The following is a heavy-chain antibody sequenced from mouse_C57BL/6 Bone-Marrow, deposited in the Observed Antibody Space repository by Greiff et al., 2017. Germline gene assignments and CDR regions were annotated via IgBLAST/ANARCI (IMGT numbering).Heavy chain of an antibody. V-gene: IGHV5-9*01. J-gene: IGHJ1*03. CDR3: ARPYGNYRYFEV. CDR1: GFTFSSYT. D-gene: IGHD2-1*01. Sequence: EVKVVESGGGLVKPGGSLKLSCAASGFTFSSYTMSWVRQTPEKRLEWVATISGGGGNTYYPDSVKGRFTISRDNAKNTLYLQMSSLRSEDTALYYCARPYGNYRYFEVWGTGTTVTVSS. CDR2: ISGGGGNT.